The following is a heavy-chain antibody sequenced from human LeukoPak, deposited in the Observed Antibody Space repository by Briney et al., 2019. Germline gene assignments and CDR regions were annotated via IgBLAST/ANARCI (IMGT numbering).Heavy chain of an antibody. CDR3: ARARRYSSSWWSLGFDY. CDR1: GYSINTGYY. V-gene: IGHV4-38-2*02. J-gene: IGHJ4*02. CDR2: IHHSGNT. Sequence: SETLSLTCTVSGYSINTGYYWGWIRQSPGKGLEWIGSIHHSGNTYYNPSLKSRVTISLDTSKNQFSLNLKSVTAADTAVYYCARARRYSSSWWSLGFDYWGQGTLVTVSS. D-gene: IGHD6-13*01.